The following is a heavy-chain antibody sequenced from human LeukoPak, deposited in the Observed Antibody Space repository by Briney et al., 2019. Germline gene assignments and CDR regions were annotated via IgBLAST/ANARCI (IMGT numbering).Heavy chain of an antibody. CDR2: ISAYNGST. J-gene: IGHJ1*01. CDR3: ASHERGYSPRGYFQH. CDR1: GYTFTSYG. D-gene: IGHD5-18*01. V-gene: IGHV1-18*01. Sequence: ASVKVSCKASGYTFTSYGISWVRQAPGQGLEWMGWISAYNGSTNYAQKLQGRVTMTTDTSTSTAYMELRSLRSDDTAVYYCASHERGYSPRGYFQHWGQGTLVTVSS.